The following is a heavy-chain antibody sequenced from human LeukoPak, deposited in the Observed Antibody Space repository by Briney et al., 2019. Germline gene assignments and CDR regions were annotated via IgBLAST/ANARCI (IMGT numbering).Heavy chain of an antibody. D-gene: IGHD6-19*01. CDR2: ISSSGSII. CDR1: GFTFSSYS. CDR3: ARELSSSGPI. Sequence: PGGSLRLSCAASGFTFSSYSMNWVRQAPGKALECVSCISSSGSIIYYADSVKGRFTISRGNAKNSLFLQMNSLRAEDTAVYYCARELSSSGPIWGQGTLVTVSS. J-gene: IGHJ4*02. V-gene: IGHV3-48*01.